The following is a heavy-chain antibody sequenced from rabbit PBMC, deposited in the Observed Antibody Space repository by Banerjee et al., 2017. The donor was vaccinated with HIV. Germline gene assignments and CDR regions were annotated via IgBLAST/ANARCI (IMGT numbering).Heavy chain of an antibody. J-gene: IGHJ4*01. Sequence: QSLEESGGDLVKPGASLTLTCKASGFTLSSSYWIYWVRQAPGKGLEWIGCINTSGNTYYASWAKGRFTISKDSSTTVTLQMTSLTAADTATYFCARGVAGYAGYGYVYFNLWGQGTLVTVS. D-gene: IGHD4-2*01. CDR2: INTSGNT. CDR1: GFTLSSSYW. V-gene: IGHV1S40*01. CDR3: ARGVAGYAGYGYVYFNL.